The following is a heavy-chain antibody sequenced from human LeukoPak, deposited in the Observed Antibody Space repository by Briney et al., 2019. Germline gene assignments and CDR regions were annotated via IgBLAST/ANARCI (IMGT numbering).Heavy chain of an antibody. D-gene: IGHD5-24*01. CDR2: ISYDGSNK. Sequence: GGSLRLSCAASGFTFSSYAMHWVRQAPGKGLEWVAVISYDGSNKYYADSVKGRFTISRDNSKNTLYLQMNSLRAEDTAVYYCARGRRDGYNPPFDIWGQGTMVAVSS. J-gene: IGHJ3*02. V-gene: IGHV3-30*04. CDR3: ARGRRDGYNPPFDI. CDR1: GFTFSSYA.